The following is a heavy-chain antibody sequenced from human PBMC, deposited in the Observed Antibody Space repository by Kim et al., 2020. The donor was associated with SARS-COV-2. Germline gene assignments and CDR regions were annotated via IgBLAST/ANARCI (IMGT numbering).Heavy chain of an antibody. Sequence: SETLSLTCTVSGGSISSGSYYWSWIRQPAGKGLEWIGRIYTSGSTNYNPSLKSRVTISVDTSKNQFSLKLSSVTAADTAVYYCARDRAYDYVWGSYLRDYYYGMDVWGQGTTVTVSS. CDR2: IYTSGST. CDR1: GGSISSGSYY. V-gene: IGHV4-61*02. D-gene: IGHD3-16*01. CDR3: ARDRAYDYVWGSYLRDYYYGMDV. J-gene: IGHJ6*02.